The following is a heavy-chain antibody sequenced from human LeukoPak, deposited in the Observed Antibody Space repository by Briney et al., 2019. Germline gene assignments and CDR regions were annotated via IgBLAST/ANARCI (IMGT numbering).Heavy chain of an antibody. D-gene: IGHD2-15*01. CDR2: IWYDGSGK. V-gene: IGHV3-33*01. CDR3: ARDWCGGGSCYYFDH. Sequence: GGSLRLSCAASRFTFTDYGMHWGRQPPGKGLEWVALIWYDGSGKYYADPVKGRFTISRDNSKNTLYLQMNSLRAEDTAVYYCARDWCGGGSCYYFDHWGQGTLVTVSS. CDR1: RFTFTDYG. J-gene: IGHJ4*02.